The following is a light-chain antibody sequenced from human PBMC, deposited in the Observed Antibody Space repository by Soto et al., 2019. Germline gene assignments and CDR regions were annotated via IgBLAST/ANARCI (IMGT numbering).Light chain of an antibody. V-gene: IGLV2-14*01. CDR3: SSYTSRSTPYV. CDR1: SSDVGGYNY. Sequence: QSALTQPASVSGSPGQSITISCTGTSSDVGGYNYVSSYQQHPGKAPQLMIYEVSNRPSGVSNRFSGSKSGNTASLTISGLQAEDEADYYCSSYTSRSTPYVFGTGTKLTVL. CDR2: EVS. J-gene: IGLJ1*01.